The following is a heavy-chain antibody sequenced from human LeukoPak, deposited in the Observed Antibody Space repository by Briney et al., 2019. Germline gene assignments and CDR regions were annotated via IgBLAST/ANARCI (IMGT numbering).Heavy chain of an antibody. V-gene: IGHV1-69*05. CDR1: GGTFSSYT. Sequence: GASVKVSCKASGGTFSSYTISRVRQAPGQGLGWMGRIIPIFGTANYAQKFQGRVTITTDESTSTAYMELSSLRSEDTAVYYCARAGLGYNLVDYWGQGTLVTVSS. D-gene: IGHD5-24*01. J-gene: IGHJ4*02. CDR2: IIPIFGTA. CDR3: ARAGLGYNLVDY.